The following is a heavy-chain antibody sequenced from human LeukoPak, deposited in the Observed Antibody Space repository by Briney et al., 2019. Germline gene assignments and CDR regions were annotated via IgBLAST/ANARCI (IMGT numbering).Heavy chain of an antibody. CDR1: GYSISSNYY. CDR2: IYHSGST. V-gene: IGHV4-38-2*01. Sequence: PSETLSLTCAVSGYSISSNYYWGWIRQPPGKGLEWIGNIYHSGSTYYNPSLKSRVTISVDTSKNQFSLKLSSVTAADTAVYYCARASLYYDSSGYAFDIWGQGTMVTVSS. CDR3: ARASLYYDSSGYAFDI. D-gene: IGHD3-22*01. J-gene: IGHJ3*02.